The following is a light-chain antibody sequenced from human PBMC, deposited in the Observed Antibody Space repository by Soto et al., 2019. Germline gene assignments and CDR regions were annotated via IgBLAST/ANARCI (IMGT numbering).Light chain of an antibody. CDR1: QGLSSY. Sequence: AIRMTQSPSSFSASTGDRVTITCRASQGLSSYLDWYQQKPGKAPKLLIYAASSLQSGVPSRFSGSGSGTDFTLTISCLQSEDFATYYCQQYFSYPYTFGQGTKLEI. CDR2: AAS. CDR3: QQYFSYPYT. V-gene: IGKV1-8*01. J-gene: IGKJ2*01.